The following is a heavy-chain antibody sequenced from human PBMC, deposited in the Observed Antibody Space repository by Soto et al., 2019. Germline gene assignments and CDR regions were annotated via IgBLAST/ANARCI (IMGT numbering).Heavy chain of an antibody. CDR1: GGSISSYY. CDR2: IYYSGST. D-gene: IGHD2-15*01. CDR3: ARIVVVVGSWFDP. V-gene: IGHV4-59*01. J-gene: IGHJ5*02. Sequence: SETLSLTCTVSGGSISSYYWSWIRQPPGKGLEWIGYIYYSGSTNYNPSLKSRVTISVDTSKNQFSLKLSSVTAADTAVYYCARIVVVVGSWFDPWGQGTLVTVSS.